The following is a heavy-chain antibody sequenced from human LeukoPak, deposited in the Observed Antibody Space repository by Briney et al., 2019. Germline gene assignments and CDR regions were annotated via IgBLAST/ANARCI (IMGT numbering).Heavy chain of an antibody. CDR1: GYISTDYY. J-gene: IGHJ4*02. V-gene: IGHV1-2*02. D-gene: IGHD1-1*01. CDR2: INPNGGI. CDR3: ARGGKGLQLIGSFYDY. Sequence: ASLKVSCKASGYISTDYYIHWVRQVPGQGLEWMGWINPNGGIDYAQKFRDRVTLTRDTSITTTYMELSRLGSDDTAVYFCARGGKGLQLIGSFYDYWGQGTLVTVSS.